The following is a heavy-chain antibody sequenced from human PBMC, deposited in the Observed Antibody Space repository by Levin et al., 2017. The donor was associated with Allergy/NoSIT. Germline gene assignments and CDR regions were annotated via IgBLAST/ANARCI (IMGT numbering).Heavy chain of an antibody. CDR1: GFTFSDSA. V-gene: IGHV3-73*01. CDR2: IRSKANSYAT. Sequence: GGSLRLSCAASGFTFSDSAIHWVRQASGKGLEWVGRIRSKANSYATTYAASVKGRFTLSRDDSKSTAYLQMNSLKTDDTAVYYCRTRVAANDYWGQGTLVTVSS. D-gene: IGHD2-15*01. CDR3: RTRVAANDY. J-gene: IGHJ4*02.